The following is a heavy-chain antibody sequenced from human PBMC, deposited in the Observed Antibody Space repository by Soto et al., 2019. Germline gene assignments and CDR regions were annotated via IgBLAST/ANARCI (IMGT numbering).Heavy chain of an antibody. Sequence: GGSLRLSCAASGFTFSSYEMNWVRQAPGKGLEWVSYISSGGTTIYYADSVKGRFTISRDNAKNSLDLQMNSLRADDTAIYYCARALEFWSGYLSDWGQGTLVTVSS. CDR2: ISSGGTTI. CDR3: ARALEFWSGYLSD. D-gene: IGHD3-3*01. J-gene: IGHJ4*02. CDR1: GFTFSSYE. V-gene: IGHV3-48*03.